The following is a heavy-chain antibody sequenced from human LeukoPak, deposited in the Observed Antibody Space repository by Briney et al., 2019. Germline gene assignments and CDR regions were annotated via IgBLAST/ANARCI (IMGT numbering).Heavy chain of an antibody. CDR3: AKDCGSHDAFDI. V-gene: IGHV3-21*01. J-gene: IGHJ3*02. CDR2: ISRSGSYI. CDR1: GFTFSSYN. D-gene: IGHD1-26*01. Sequence: GVSLRLSCAASGFTFSSYNMNWVRQAPGKGLEWVSSISRSGSYIYYADSVKGRFTISRDNAKNSLFLQVNSLRAEDTAVFYCAKDCGSHDAFDIWGQGTMVTVSS.